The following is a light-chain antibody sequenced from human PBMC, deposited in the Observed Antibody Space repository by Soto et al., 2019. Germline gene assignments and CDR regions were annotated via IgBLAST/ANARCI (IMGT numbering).Light chain of an antibody. Sequence: EIVLTQSPGTLSLSPGERATLSCRASQSVSSSYLAWYQQKPGQAPRLLIYGASSRATGIPDRFSGSGSGTDFALTIGRLEPEDFAVYYCQQYGSSPPWTFGQGTKVELK. J-gene: IGKJ1*01. V-gene: IGKV3-20*01. CDR2: GAS. CDR1: QSVSSSY. CDR3: QQYGSSPPWT.